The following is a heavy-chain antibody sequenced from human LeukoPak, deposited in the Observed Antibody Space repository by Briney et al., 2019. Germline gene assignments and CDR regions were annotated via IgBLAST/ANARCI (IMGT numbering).Heavy chain of an antibody. CDR2: IKQDGSET. Sequence: GGSLRLSCAASGFIFSTYWMSWVRQAPGKGLRGWAKIKQDGSETYYVDPEKGRFTISRDNAKNSLYLQMNSLRAEDTAVYYCARVTPGLAIAVAGNWFDPWGQGTLVTVSS. V-gene: IGHV3-7*01. J-gene: IGHJ5*02. CDR1: GFIFSTYW. D-gene: IGHD6-19*01. CDR3: ARVTPGLAIAVAGNWFDP.